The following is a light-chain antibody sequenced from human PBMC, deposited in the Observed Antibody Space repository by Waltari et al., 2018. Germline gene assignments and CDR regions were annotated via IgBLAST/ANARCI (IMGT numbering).Light chain of an antibody. Sequence: ELVLTQSPGTLSLSPGERATLPCRASQSVTRNFLAWYQQKPGQAPRLLIFAASSRATGIPDRFSGSGSGTDFTLTITRLEPEDFAVYYCQQYGSSPYTFGQGTNLEIK. CDR2: AAS. CDR1: QSVTRNF. V-gene: IGKV3-20*01. CDR3: QQYGSSPYT. J-gene: IGKJ2*01.